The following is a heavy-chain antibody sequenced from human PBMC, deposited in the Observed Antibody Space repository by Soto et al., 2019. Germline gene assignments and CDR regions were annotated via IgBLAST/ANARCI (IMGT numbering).Heavy chain of an antibody. CDR3: ARDLYCSGGSCYQRRKYNWFDP. J-gene: IGHJ5*02. V-gene: IGHV1-69*01. CDR1: GGTFSSYA. Sequence: QVQLVQSGAEVKKPGSSVKVSCKASGGTFSSYAISWVRQAPGQGLEWMGGIIPIFGTANYAQKFQGRVTITADESTSTADMELSRLRSEDTAVYYCARDLYCSGGSCYQRRKYNWFDPWGQGTLVTVSS. D-gene: IGHD2-15*01. CDR2: IIPIFGTA.